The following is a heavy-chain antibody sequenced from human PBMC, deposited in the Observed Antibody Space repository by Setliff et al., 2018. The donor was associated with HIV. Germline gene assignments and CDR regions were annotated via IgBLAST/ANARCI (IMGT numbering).Heavy chain of an antibody. D-gene: IGHD6-13*01. V-gene: IGHV1-18*04. CDR3: AREHSTTWPYFDF. J-gene: IGHJ4*02. CDR2: ISGYSGHT. Sequence: ASVKVSCKASGYTFTDYFMNWMRQAPGQRLEWMGWISGYSGHTSYAQKFQGRVTMTTDTSTSTAYMELRNLRSDDTALYFCAREHSTTWPYFDFWGQGTLVTVSS. CDR1: GYTFTDYF.